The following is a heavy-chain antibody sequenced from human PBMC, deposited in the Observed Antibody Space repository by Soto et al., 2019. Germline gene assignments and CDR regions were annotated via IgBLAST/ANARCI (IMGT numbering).Heavy chain of an antibody. CDR1: GFTFSYYG. J-gene: IGHJ4*02. Sequence: VQLVESGGGVVQPGGSLRLSCAASGFTFSYYGFHWVRQAPGKGLEWVAVMHTGGNEKYYVDSVKGRFTVSRDDSMNMVYLEMSGLRAEDTSEYFCARDADTTGHYSHFDLWGRGALVAVS. V-gene: IGHV3-33*08. D-gene: IGHD3-9*01. CDR3: ARDADTTGHYSHFDL. CDR2: MHTGGNEK.